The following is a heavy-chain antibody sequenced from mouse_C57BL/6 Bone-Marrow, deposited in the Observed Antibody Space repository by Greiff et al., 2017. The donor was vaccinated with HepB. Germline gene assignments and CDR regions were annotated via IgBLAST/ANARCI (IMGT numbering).Heavy chain of an antibody. CDR2: INPNNGGT. D-gene: IGHD1-1*01. V-gene: IGHV1-18*01. CDR3: ARRVYGTSTRDYAMDY. Sequence: VQLQQSGPELVKPGASVKIPCKASGYTFTDYNMDWVKQSHGKSLEWIGDINPNNGGTIYNQKFKGKATLTVDKSSSTAYMELRSLTSEDTAVYYCARRVYGTSTRDYAMDYWGQGTSVTVSS. CDR1: GYTFTDYN. J-gene: IGHJ4*01.